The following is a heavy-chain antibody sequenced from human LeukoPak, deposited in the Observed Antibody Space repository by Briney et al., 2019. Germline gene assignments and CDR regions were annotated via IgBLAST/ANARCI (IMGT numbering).Heavy chain of an antibody. D-gene: IGHD2-2*02. J-gene: IGHJ6*03. CDR1: GGSFSGYY. V-gene: IGHV4-34*01. CDR2: INHSGST. CDR3: AKTGGYRYYYYMDV. Sequence: SETLSLTCAVYGGSFSGYYWSWIRQPPGKGLEWIGEINHSGSTNYNPSLKSRVTISVDTSKNQFSLKLSSVTAADTAVYYCAKTGGYRYYYYMDVWGKGTTVTISS.